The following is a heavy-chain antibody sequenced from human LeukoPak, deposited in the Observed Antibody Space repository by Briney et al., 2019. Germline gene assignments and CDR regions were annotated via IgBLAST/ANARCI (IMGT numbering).Heavy chain of an antibody. V-gene: IGHV1-2*02. CDR3: ARDGEDIVVVVAATSWFDP. J-gene: IGHJ5*02. D-gene: IGHD2-15*01. CDR1: GYTFTGYY. CDR2: INPNSGGT. Sequence: ASVKVSCKASGYTFTGYYMHWVRQAPGQGLEWMGWINPNSGGTNYAQKFQGRVTMTRDTSISTAYMELSRLRSDDTAVYYCARDGEDIVVVVAATSWFDPWGQGTLVTVSS.